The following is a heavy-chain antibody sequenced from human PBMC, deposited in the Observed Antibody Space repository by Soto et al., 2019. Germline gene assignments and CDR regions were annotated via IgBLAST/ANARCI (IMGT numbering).Heavy chain of an antibody. J-gene: IGHJ6*02. V-gene: IGHV1-18*01. CDR1: GYTFTSYG. Sequence: GASVKVSCKASGYTFTSYGISWVRQAPGQGLEWMGWISAYNGNTNYAQKLQGRVTMTTDTSTSTAYMELGSLRSDDTAVYYCARGPYSSSWYVPTGYYYYGMDVWGQGTTVTVSS. CDR2: ISAYNGNT. CDR3: ARGPYSSSWYVPTGYYYYGMDV. D-gene: IGHD6-13*01.